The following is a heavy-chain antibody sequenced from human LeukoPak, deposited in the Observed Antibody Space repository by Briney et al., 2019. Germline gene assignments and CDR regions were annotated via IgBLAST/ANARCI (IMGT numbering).Heavy chain of an antibody. CDR3: ARGGIFGIVPTYFYYSMDV. V-gene: IGHV1-8*01. CDR2: MNPNSGNT. D-gene: IGHD3-3*01. Sequence: GASVKVSCKASGYTFTSYDTNWVQQATGQGLEWMGWMNPNSGNTGYAQRFQGRVTITADKSTSTAYMQLSSLRSEDTAIYYCARGGIFGIVPTYFYYSMDVWGKGTTVSVSS. J-gene: IGHJ6*03. CDR1: GYTFTSYD.